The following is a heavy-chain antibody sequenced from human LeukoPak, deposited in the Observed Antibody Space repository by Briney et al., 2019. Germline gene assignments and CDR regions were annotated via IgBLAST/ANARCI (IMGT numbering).Heavy chain of an antibody. CDR2: TYLSGST. CDR1: GGLISNYY. CDR3: ARYEVAGGKFDY. J-gene: IGHJ4*02. V-gene: IGHV4-59*01. Sequence: SETLSLTCVVSGGLISNYYWSWIRQSPGKGLEWIGYTYLSGSTNYNLSLKSRLIISVDTSKNQFSLRLSSVTAADTAVYYCARYEVAGGKFDYWGQGIRVTVSS. D-gene: IGHD3-16*01.